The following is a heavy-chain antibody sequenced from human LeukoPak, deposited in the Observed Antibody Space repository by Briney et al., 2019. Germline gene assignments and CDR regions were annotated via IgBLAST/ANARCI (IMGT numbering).Heavy chain of an antibody. CDR1: GGSFSGYY. CDR3: ARQQRRGGSGELDY. D-gene: IGHD2-15*01. Sequence: SETLSLTCAVYGGSFSGYYWSWIRQPPGKGLEWIGYIYYSGSTNYNPSLKSRVTISVDTPKNQFSLNLTSVTAADTAVYYCARQQRRGGSGELDYWGQGALVTVSS. V-gene: IGHV4-59*08. J-gene: IGHJ4*02. CDR2: IYYSGST.